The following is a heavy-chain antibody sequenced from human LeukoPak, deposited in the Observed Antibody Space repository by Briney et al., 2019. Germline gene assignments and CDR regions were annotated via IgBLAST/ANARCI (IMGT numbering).Heavy chain of an antibody. D-gene: IGHD4-11*01. CDR3: ATRRMTTVTTGNWFDP. J-gene: IGHJ5*02. CDR2: FDPEDGET. Sequence: ASVKVSCKVSGYTLTELSMRWVRQAPGKGLEWMGGFDPEDGETIYAQKFQGRVTMTEDTSTDTAYMELSSLRSEDTAVYYCATRRMTTVTTGNWFDPWGQGTLVTVSS. CDR1: GYTLTELS. V-gene: IGHV1-24*01.